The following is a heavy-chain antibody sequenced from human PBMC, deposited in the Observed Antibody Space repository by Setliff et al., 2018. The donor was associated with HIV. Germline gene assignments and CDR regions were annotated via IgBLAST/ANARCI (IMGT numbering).Heavy chain of an antibody. V-gene: IGHV4-59*12. Sequence: SETLSLTCTVSGGSISSYYWSWIRQPPGKGLEWIGYIYYSGSTAYNPSLKSRVTISVDTSKNQFSLKLTSVTAADTAVYYCVTSSSWSSRLNFWGPGMLVTVSS. CDR3: VTSSSWSSRLNF. J-gene: IGHJ4*02. D-gene: IGHD2-2*01. CDR2: IYYSGST. CDR1: GGSISSYY.